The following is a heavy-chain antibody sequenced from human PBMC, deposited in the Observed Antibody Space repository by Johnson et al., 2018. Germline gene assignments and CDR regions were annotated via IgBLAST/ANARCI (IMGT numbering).Heavy chain of an antibody. CDR3: ARGNYGIFVRVTWFDP. V-gene: IGHV6-1*01. Sequence: QVQLQQSGPGLVKPSQTLSVTCDISGDSVSSNSVAWNWIRHSPSRGLEWLGRTYYRSKWYTDYALSVKSRITINPDTSKNRFSLHLNSVTPEDTAVYYCARGNYGIFVRVTWFDPWGQGTLVTVSS. CDR2: TYYRSKWYT. CDR1: GDSVSSNSVA. D-gene: IGHD3-3*01. J-gene: IGHJ5*02.